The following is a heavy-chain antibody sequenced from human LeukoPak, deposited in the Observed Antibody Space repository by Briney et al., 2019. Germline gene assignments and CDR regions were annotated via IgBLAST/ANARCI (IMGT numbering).Heavy chain of an antibody. CDR2: IYPGDSDT. V-gene: IGHV5-51*01. Sequence: GESLKISCKGSGYSFTSYWIGWVRQMPGKGLEWMGIIYPGDSDTRYSPSFQGQVTISADKSIRTAYLQWSSLKASDTAMYYCVLGYCSGGSCYQFDYWGQGTLVTVSS. J-gene: IGHJ4*01. CDR3: VLGYCSGGSCYQFDY. D-gene: IGHD2-15*01. CDR1: GYSFTSYW.